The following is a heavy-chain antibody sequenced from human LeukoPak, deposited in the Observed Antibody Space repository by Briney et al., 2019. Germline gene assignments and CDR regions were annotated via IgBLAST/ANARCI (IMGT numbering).Heavy chain of an antibody. V-gene: IGHV1-58*02. CDR1: GFTFTSSA. CDR3: AALQDRDGYNP. Sequence: ASVKVSCKASGFTFTSSAMQWVRQARGQRLEWIGWVVVGSGNTNYAQKFQERVTITRDMSTSTAYMELSSLRSEDTAVYYCAALQDRDGYNPWGQGTLVTVSS. D-gene: IGHD5-24*01. CDR2: VVVGSGNT. J-gene: IGHJ5*02.